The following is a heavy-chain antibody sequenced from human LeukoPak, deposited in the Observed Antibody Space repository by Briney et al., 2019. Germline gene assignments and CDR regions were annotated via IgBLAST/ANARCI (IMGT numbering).Heavy chain of an antibody. V-gene: IGHV1-69*04. CDR1: GYTFTNYG. J-gene: IGHJ4*02. CDR2: IIPILGIA. CDR3: ASSAGATKPGGYY. D-gene: IGHD1-26*01. Sequence: ASVKVSCKASGYTFTNYGISWVRQAPGQGLEWMGRIIPILGIANYAQKFQGRVTITADKSTSTAYMELSSLRSEDTAVYYCASSAGATKPGGYYWGQGTLVTVSS.